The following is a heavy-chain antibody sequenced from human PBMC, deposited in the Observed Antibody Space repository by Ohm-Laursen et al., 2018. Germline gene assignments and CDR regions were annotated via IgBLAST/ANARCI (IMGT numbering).Heavy chain of an antibody. CDR1: GFTFTNAW. CDR2: IKSKSDGGTT. D-gene: IGHD3-16*01. Sequence: SLRLSCAASGFTFTNAWMSWVRQAPGKGLEWVALIKSKSDGGTTHYAAPVKGRFTISRDNAKNSLYLQMNSLRAEDTAVYHCARDPVRGLTDYWGQGTLVTVSS. CDR3: ARDPVRGLTDY. J-gene: IGHJ4*02. V-gene: IGHV3-15*01.